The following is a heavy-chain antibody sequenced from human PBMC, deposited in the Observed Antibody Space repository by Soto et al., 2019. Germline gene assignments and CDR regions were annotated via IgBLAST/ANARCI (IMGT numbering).Heavy chain of an antibody. V-gene: IGHV3-30-3*01. CDR2: ISYDGSNK. Sequence: PGGSLRLSCAASGFTFSSFAMHWVRQAPGKGLEWVAVISYDGSNKYYADSVKGRFTISRDNSKNTLYLQMNSLRAGDTTVYYCARDIVHYYDSSGYPDYWGQGTLVTVSS. CDR1: GFTFSSFA. D-gene: IGHD3-22*01. CDR3: ARDIVHYYDSSGYPDY. J-gene: IGHJ4*02.